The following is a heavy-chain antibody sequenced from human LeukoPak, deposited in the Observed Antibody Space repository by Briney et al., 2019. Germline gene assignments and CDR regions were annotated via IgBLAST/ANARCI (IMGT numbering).Heavy chain of an antibody. D-gene: IGHD3-22*01. CDR2: IYPGDSDT. CDR1: GYSFTSYW. J-gene: IGHJ4*02. Sequence: GESLKISCKGSGYSFTSYWIGWVRQMPGKGLEWMGIIYPGDSDTRYSPSFQGQVTISADKSISTAYLQWSSLEASDTAIYYCARSPYYYDSSGYYYLFEYWGQGTLVTVSS. CDR3: ARSPYYYDSSGYYYLFEY. V-gene: IGHV5-51*01.